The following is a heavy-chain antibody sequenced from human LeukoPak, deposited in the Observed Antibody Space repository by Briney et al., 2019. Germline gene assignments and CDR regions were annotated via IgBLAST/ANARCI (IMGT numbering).Heavy chain of an antibody. D-gene: IGHD6-19*01. V-gene: IGHV1-46*01. CDR2: VNPSGGST. Sequence: GASVKVSCKASGYTFTSYYMHWVRQAPGQGLEWMGIVNPSGGSTSYAQKFQGRVTMTRDMSTSTVYMELSSLRSEDTAVYYCAGREQWLVGGAFDIWGQGTMVTVSS. CDR3: AGREQWLVGGAFDI. J-gene: IGHJ3*02. CDR1: GYTFTSYY.